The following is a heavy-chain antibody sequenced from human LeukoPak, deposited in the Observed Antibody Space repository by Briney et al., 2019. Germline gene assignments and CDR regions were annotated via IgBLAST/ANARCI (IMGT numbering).Heavy chain of an antibody. V-gene: IGHV4-39*01. CDR2: IYYSGST. CDR3: ARARIAAAGTGYFQH. CDR1: GGSISSSSYY. Sequence: SETLSLTCSVSGGSISSSSYYWGWIRQPPGKGLEWIGIIYYSGSTYYNPSLKSRVTISLDTSKNQFSLKLSSVTAADTAVYYCARARIAAAGTGYFQHWGQGTLLTVSS. D-gene: IGHD6-13*01. J-gene: IGHJ1*01.